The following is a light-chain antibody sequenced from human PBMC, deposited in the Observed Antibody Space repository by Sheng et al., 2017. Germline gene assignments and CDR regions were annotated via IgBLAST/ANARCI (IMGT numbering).Light chain of an antibody. V-gene: IGKV1-5*03. CDR1: QSISTW. CDR3: QQYNSYPLI. J-gene: IGKJ4*01. CDR2: RAS. Sequence: DIQMTHSPSTLSASVGDRVTITCRASQSISTWLAWYQQKPGKAPKLLIYRASSLESGVPSRFSGSGSGTEFTLTITSLQPDDFATYYCQQYNSYPLIFGGGTKVEIK.